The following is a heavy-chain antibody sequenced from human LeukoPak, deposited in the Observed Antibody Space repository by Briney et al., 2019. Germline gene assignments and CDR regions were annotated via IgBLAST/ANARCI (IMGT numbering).Heavy chain of an antibody. CDR3: ARVGTTVDY. CDR2: ISSSSSYI. V-gene: IGHV3-21*01. J-gene: IGHJ4*02. Sequence: GGSLRLSCAASGFTFSSYSMNWVRQAPGKGLEWVSSISSSSSYIYYADSVKGRFTISRDNSKNTLYLQMNSLRAEDTAVYYCARVGTTVDYWGQGTLVTVSS. D-gene: IGHD4-17*01. CDR1: GFTFSSYS.